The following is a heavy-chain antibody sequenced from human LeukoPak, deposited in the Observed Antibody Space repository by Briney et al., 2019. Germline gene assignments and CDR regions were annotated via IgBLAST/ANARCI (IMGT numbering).Heavy chain of an antibody. Sequence: GESLKISCKGSGYSFTSYWISWVRQMPGKGLERMGIIYPGDSDTRYSPSFQGQVTISADKSISTAYLQWSSLKASDTAMYYCARGDCSSTSCYTHDAFDIWGQGTMVTVSS. CDR1: GYSFTSYW. CDR2: IYPGDSDT. D-gene: IGHD2-2*02. J-gene: IGHJ3*02. CDR3: ARGDCSSTSCYTHDAFDI. V-gene: IGHV5-51*01.